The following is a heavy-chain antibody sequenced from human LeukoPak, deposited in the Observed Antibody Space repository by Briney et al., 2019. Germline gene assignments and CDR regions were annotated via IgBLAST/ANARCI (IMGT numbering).Heavy chain of an antibody. CDR2: IYYSGST. Sequence: SETLSLTCTVSGGSISSYYWSWIRQPPGRGLEWIGYIYYSGSTNYNPSLKSRVTISVDTSKNQFSLKLSSVTAADTAVYYCAAIVVPAATRFDPWGQGTLVTVSS. D-gene: IGHD2-2*01. CDR1: GGSISSYY. V-gene: IGHV4-59*01. J-gene: IGHJ5*02. CDR3: AAIVVPAATRFDP.